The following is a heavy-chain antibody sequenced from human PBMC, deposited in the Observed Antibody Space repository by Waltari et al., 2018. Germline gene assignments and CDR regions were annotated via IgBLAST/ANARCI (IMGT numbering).Heavy chain of an antibody. CDR1: GGTFSSYT. Sequence: QVQLVQSGAEVKKPGSSVKVSCKASGGTFSSYTISWVRQAPGQGLEWMGRIIPILGRANYAQKCQGRVTITADKSTSTAYMELSSLRSEDTAVYYCASLGNIVVVMWGQGTLVTGSS. D-gene: IGHD2-15*01. CDR3: ASLGNIVVVM. V-gene: IGHV1-69*02. CDR2: IIPILGRA. J-gene: IGHJ4*02.